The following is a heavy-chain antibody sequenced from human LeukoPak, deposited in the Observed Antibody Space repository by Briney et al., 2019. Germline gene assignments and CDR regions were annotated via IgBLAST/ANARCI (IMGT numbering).Heavy chain of an antibody. J-gene: IGHJ4*02. Sequence: SETLSLTCTVSGGSVSSGSYYWSWIRQPPGKGLEWIGYICYSGSTNYNPSLKSRVTISIDTSKNQFSLKLSSVTAADTAVYYCARGIDTAMVPWEKDYYDSSGYHYFDYWGQGTLVTDSS. CDR2: ICYSGST. CDR1: GGSVSSGSYY. CDR3: ARGIDTAMVPWEKDYYDSSGYHYFDY. D-gene: IGHD3-22*01. V-gene: IGHV4-61*01.